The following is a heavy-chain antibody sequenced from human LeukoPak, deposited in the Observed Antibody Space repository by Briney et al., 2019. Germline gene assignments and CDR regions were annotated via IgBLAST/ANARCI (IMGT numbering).Heavy chain of an antibody. Sequence: GGSLRLSCAASGFTVSSYSMNWVRQAPGKGLEWVSVIYGAGAGITYYIDSVKGRFTISRDNSRNTVYLQMNSLRAEDTAVYYCARELGDWGQGTLVTVSS. J-gene: IGHJ4*02. CDR1: GFTVSSYS. CDR2: IYGAGAGIT. CDR3: ARELGD. V-gene: IGHV3-53*01.